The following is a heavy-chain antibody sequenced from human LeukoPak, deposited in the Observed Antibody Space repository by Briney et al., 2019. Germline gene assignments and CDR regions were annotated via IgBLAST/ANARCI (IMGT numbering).Heavy chain of an antibody. V-gene: IGHV3-30*18. CDR2: ISYDGSNK. Sequence: GGSLRLSCAASGFTFSSYGMHWVRQAPGKGLEWVAVISYDGSNKYYADSVKGRFTISRDNSKNTLYLQMNSLRTEDTALYYCAKARGLIGGAFDIWGQGTKVTVSS. D-gene: IGHD3-22*01. CDR1: GFTFSSYG. J-gene: IGHJ3*02. CDR3: AKARGLIGGAFDI.